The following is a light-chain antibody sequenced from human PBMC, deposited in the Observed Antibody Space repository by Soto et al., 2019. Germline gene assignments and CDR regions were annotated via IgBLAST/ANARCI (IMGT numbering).Light chain of an antibody. J-gene: IGKJ1*01. CDR2: WAS. CDR3: QQYYSTPRT. V-gene: IGKV4-1*01. Sequence: DIVMTQSPDSLAVSLGERATINCKSSQSVLYSSNNKNYLAWYQRKPGQPPKLLIYWASTRESGVPDRFSGSGSGTDFTLTISSLQAEDVAVYYCQQYYSTPRTFGQGTKV. CDR1: QSVLYSSNNKNY.